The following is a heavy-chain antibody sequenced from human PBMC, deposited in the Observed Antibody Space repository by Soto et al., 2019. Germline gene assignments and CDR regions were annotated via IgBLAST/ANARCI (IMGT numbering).Heavy chain of an antibody. CDR3: ARVVYDILTAHEVGYYYYMDV. V-gene: IGHV1-8*01. CDR1: GYTFTSYD. Sequence: ASVKVSCKASGYTFTSYDINWVRQATGQGLEWMGWMNPNSGNTGYAQKFQGRVTMTRNTSISTAYMELSSLRSEDTAVYYCARVVYDILTAHEVGYYYYMDVWGKGTTVTVSS. J-gene: IGHJ6*03. D-gene: IGHD3-9*01. CDR2: MNPNSGNT.